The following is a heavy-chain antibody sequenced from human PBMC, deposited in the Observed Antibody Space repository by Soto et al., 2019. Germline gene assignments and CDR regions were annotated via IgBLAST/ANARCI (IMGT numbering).Heavy chain of an antibody. V-gene: IGHV4-31*01. Sequence: QVQLQESGPGLVKPSQTLSLTCTVSGGSISSGRYYWSWIRQHPGKGLEWIGYNYYSGSTSYNPSLMVLVMISVVTSENPYSLKLSAVTAAVTAVYYRARALGGSSAWFDPWGQGTLVTVSS. CDR2: NYYSGST. D-gene: IGHD6-13*01. CDR1: GGSISSGRYY. CDR3: ARALGGSSAWFDP. J-gene: IGHJ5*02.